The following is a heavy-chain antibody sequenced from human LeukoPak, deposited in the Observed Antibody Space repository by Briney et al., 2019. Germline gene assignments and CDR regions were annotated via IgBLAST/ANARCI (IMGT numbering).Heavy chain of an antibody. Sequence: GGSLRLSCAASGFTFSSYGMHWVRQAPGKGLEWVAVIWYDGSNKYYADSVKGRFTISRDNSRNTLYLQMNNLRAEDTAVYYCAKDSSTWHYFDYWGQGTLVTVSS. CDR2: IWYDGSNK. V-gene: IGHV3-33*06. CDR3: AKDSSTWHYFDY. J-gene: IGHJ4*02. D-gene: IGHD6-13*01. CDR1: GFTFSSYG.